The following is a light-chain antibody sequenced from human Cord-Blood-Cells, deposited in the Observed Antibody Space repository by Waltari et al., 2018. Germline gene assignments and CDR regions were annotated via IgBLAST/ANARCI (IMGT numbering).Light chain of an antibody. Sequence: QSALTQPPSASRSPGQSVTISCPGTSRDVGGYNYVSWYQQPPGKAPKLRIYEVSKRPSGVPDRFSGSKSGNTASLTVSGLQAEDEADYYCSSYAGSNNFVFGTGTKVTVL. J-gene: IGLJ1*01. V-gene: IGLV2-8*01. CDR3: SSYAGSNNFV. CDR2: EVS. CDR1: SRDVGGYNY.